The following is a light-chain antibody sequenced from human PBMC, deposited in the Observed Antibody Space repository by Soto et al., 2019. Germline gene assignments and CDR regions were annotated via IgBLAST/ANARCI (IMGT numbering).Light chain of an antibody. J-gene: IGLJ2*01. CDR2: EVS. Sequence: QSALTQPASVSGSPGQSITISCTGTSSDVGSHNYVSWYQHHPGKAPKLMIFEVSNRPSGVSTRFSGSKSGNTASLTISGLQAEDEADYYCTSYTTSSTLVLFGGGTKVTVL. CDR1: SSDVGSHNY. CDR3: TSYTTSSTLVL. V-gene: IGLV2-14*01.